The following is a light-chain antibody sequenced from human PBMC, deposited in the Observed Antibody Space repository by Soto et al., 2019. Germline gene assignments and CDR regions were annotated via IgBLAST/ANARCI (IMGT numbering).Light chain of an antibody. CDR2: TAS. J-gene: IGKJ4*01. Sequence: EIVMTQSPATLSVSPGERATLSCRASQPVGSTLAWYQHKPGQAPRLLIYTASTRATGVPARFSGGGSGTEFALAISSLQSEDFSVYYCQQYSNWPLTFGGGTEVEIK. V-gene: IGKV3-15*01. CDR3: QQYSNWPLT. CDR1: QPVGST.